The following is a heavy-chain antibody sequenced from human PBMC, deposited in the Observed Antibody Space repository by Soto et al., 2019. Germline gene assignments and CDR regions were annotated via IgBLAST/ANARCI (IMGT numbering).Heavy chain of an antibody. V-gene: IGHV3-48*01. D-gene: IGHD3-16*01. CDR2: IDNTGSSM. J-gene: IGHJ2*01. CDR1: GFIFSRFT. CDR3: ANSILISRGYFDL. Sequence: GGFLRLSCAASGFIFSRFTMNWVRQTPGKGMEWISHIDNTGSSMYYADSVKGRFTISRDNAKNSLYLQMNSLRAEDTAVYFCANSILISRGYFDLWGRGTLVTVAS.